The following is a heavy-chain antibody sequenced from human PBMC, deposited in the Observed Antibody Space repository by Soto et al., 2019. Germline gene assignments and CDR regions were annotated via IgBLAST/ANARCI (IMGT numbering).Heavy chain of an antibody. V-gene: IGHV3-53*01. CDR1: GFTVSSNY. Sequence: TGGSLRLSCAASGFTVSSNYMSWVRQAPGKGLEWVSVIYSGGSTYYADSVKGRFTISRDNSKNTLYLQMNSLRAEDTAVYYCARVYGGSYYFDYWGQGTLVTVSS. CDR3: ARVYGGSYYFDY. J-gene: IGHJ4*02. CDR2: IYSGGST. D-gene: IGHD1-26*01.